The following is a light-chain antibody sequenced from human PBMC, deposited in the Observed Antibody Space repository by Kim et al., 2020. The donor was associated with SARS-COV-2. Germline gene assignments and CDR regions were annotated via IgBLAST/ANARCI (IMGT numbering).Light chain of an antibody. J-gene: IGKJ2*01. CDR1: QNFDSA. CDR2: DAS. V-gene: IGKV1-13*02. CDR3: QQCNSYPV. Sequence: GDSVTITCRASQNFDSALAWYQQKPGNAPKLLNCDASRLESVVASRFSGSGSGTDFTLTSSSLQPEDFAAYCCQQCNSYPVFGQGTKLEI.